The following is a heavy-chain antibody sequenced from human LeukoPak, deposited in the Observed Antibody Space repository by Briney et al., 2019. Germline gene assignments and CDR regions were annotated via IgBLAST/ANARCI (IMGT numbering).Heavy chain of an antibody. CDR3: AKDPYSSPYYFDY. J-gene: IGHJ4*02. Sequence: GGSLRLSCAASGFTFSNYDMHWVRQAPGKGLEWVAVIWYDGSNKYYADSVKGRFTIFRDNSKNTLYLQMNSLRAEDTAVCYCAKDPYSSPYYFDYWGQGTLVTVSS. CDR2: IWYDGSNK. CDR1: GFTFSNYD. V-gene: IGHV3-33*06. D-gene: IGHD6-19*01.